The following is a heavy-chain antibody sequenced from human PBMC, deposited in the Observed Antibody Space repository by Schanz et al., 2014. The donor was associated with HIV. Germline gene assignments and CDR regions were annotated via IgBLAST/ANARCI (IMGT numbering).Heavy chain of an antibody. Sequence: EVQLVESGGGLVKPGGSLRLSCAASGFTFSSYAMNWVRQAPGKGLEWVSGISGSGGDTYYADSVKGRFTISRDNSKNTLYLQMNSLRAEDTAVYYCASTEYPYTTSSDYYYGMDVWGQGTTVTVSS. D-gene: IGHD6-6*01. CDR3: ASTEYPYTTSSDYYYGMDV. CDR2: ISGSGGDT. V-gene: IGHV3-23*04. CDR1: GFTFSSYA. J-gene: IGHJ6*02.